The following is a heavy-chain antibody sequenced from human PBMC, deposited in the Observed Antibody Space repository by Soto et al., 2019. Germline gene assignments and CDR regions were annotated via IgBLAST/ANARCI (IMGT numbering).Heavy chain of an antibody. CDR3: ARDRGYTGYDFAY. CDR1: GFTFSRYA. J-gene: IGHJ4*02. CDR2: INHNSGTI. V-gene: IGHV3-48*01. D-gene: IGHD5-12*01. Sequence: EVQLVESGGGLVQPGGSLRLSCAASGFTFSRYAMNWVRQAPGKGLEWVSYINHNSGTIYYADSVKGRFTISRDNANDLLSLKMISLRAEDTAVYYCARDRGYTGYDFAYWGQGTLVSVSS.